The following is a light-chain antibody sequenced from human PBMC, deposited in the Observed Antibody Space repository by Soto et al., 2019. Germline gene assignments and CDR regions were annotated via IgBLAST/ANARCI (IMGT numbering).Light chain of an antibody. J-gene: IGLJ1*01. CDR2: AVS. CDR1: SSDVGLYDY. V-gene: IGLV2-14*01. Sequence: QSVLTQPASVSGSPGQLITISCTGTSSDVGLYDYVSWYQQHPGKAPQLMIYAVSNRPSGVSTRFSGSKSGNTASLTISGLQADDDADYYCSSFTTTYTRVFGSGTKVTVL. CDR3: SSFTTTYTRV.